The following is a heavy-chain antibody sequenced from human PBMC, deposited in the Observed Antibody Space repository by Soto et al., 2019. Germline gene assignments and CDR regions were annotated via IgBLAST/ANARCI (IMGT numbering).Heavy chain of an antibody. Sequence: SETLSLTCAVSGGSISSGAYSWGWIRQPPGKGLEWIGYIYHGGSTYYNPSLKSRATISVDTSKNQFSLKLSSVTAADTAVYYCARNLGYSSSWPNLDYWGQGTLVTVFS. V-gene: IGHV4-30-2*01. J-gene: IGHJ4*02. CDR1: GGSISSGAYS. CDR2: IYHGGST. CDR3: ARNLGYSSSWPNLDY. D-gene: IGHD6-13*01.